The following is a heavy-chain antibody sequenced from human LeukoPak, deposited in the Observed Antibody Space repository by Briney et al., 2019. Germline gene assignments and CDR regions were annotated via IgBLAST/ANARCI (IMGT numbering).Heavy chain of an antibody. V-gene: IGHV3-53*05. D-gene: IGHD6-13*01. Sequence: PGGSLRLSCAASGFTVSSNYMSWVRQAPGKGLEWVSVIYSGGSTYYVDSVKGRFTISRDNSDNTLYLQMNSLRAEDTAVYSCVRAYSTSWYAGYWGQGTLVTVSS. CDR2: IYSGGST. J-gene: IGHJ4*02. CDR3: VRAYSTSWYAGY. CDR1: GFTVSSNY.